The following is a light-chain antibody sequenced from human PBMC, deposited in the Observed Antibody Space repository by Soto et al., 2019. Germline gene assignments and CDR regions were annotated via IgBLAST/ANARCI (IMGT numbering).Light chain of an antibody. CDR1: QSVRIN. CDR3: QEYSRWPSRT. CDR2: GAS. V-gene: IGKV3-15*01. Sequence: ETVMTQSPATLAVSPGERATLSCRASQSVRINVAWYQQKPGQAPRLHVYGASTRASGIPDRFSGSGSGTEFTLTISRLQSEDFAVYYCQEYSRWPSRTFGPGTKVDNK. J-gene: IGKJ1*01.